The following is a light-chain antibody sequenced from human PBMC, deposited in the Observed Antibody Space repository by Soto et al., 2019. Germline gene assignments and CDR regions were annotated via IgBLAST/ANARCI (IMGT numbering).Light chain of an antibody. J-gene: IGLJ3*02. V-gene: IGLV2-11*01. CDR3: CSYAASYPWV. Sequence: QSALTQPRSVSGSPGQSVTISCTGTSSDVGGYNYVSWYQQHPGKAPKLMIFDVTKRPSGVPDRFSGSKSGNTASLTISGLRAEDEADYHCCSYAASYPWVFGGGTTVTVL. CDR1: SSDVGGYNY. CDR2: DVT.